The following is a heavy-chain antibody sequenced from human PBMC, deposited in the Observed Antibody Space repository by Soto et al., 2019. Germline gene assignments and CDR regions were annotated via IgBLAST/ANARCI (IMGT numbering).Heavy chain of an antibody. CDR1: GYSFTSYW. CDR3: PRQGKGHGIAVVGYYYGMDV. V-gene: IGHV5-10-1*01. J-gene: IGHJ6*02. Sequence: EVQLVQSGAEVKKPGESLRISCKGSGYSFTSYWISWVRQMPGKRLEWMGRIDPSDSYTNYSPSFQGHVTISAHKSISTAYLQWSSLKASDTAMYYCPRQGKGHGIAVVGYYYGMDVWGQGTTVTVSS. CDR2: IDPSDSYT. D-gene: IGHD6-19*01.